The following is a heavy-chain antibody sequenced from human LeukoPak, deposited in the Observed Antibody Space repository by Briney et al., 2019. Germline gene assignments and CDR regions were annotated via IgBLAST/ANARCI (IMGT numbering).Heavy chain of an antibody. D-gene: IGHD4-23*01. J-gene: IGHJ4*02. CDR2: IYYSGST. V-gene: IGHV4-59*11. Sequence: SETLSLTCTVSGGSISSHYWSWIRQPPGKGLEWIGYIYYSGSTNYNPSLKSRVTISVDTSKNQFSLKLSSVTAADTAVYYCARSRDNSPYMFDYWGQGTLVTVSS. CDR3: ARSRDNSPYMFDY. CDR1: GGSISSHY.